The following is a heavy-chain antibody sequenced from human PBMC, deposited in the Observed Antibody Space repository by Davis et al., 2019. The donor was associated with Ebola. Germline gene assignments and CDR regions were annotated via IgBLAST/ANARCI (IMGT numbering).Heavy chain of an antibody. CDR2: ISYDGSNK. Sequence: PGGSLRLSCAASGFTFSSYAMHWVRQAPGKGLEWVAVISYDGSNKYYADSVKGRFTISRDNSKNTLYLQMNSLRAEDTAVYYCAKSGNRLAARGFDYWGQGTLVTVSS. J-gene: IGHJ4*02. D-gene: IGHD6-6*01. V-gene: IGHV3-30-3*02. CDR1: GFTFSSYA. CDR3: AKSGNRLAARGFDY.